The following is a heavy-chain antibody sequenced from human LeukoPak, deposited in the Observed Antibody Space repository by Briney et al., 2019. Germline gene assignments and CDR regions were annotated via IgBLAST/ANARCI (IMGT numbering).Heavy chain of an antibody. CDR1: GFIFNNYV. J-gene: IGHJ4*02. D-gene: IGHD6-19*01. V-gene: IGHV3-23*01. CDR3: ARDRSTGSYFYFDY. Sequence: TGESLRLSCAASGFIFNNYVMNWVRQAPGKGLEWVSSISGSGVHTYYADSVKGRFTISRDNSKNTLYLQMNSLRVEDTAVYYCARDRSTGSYFYFDYWGQGTLVTVSS. CDR2: ISGSGVHT.